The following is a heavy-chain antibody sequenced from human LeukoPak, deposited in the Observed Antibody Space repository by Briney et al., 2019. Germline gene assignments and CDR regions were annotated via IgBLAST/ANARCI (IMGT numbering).Heavy chain of an antibody. CDR2: INHSGST. D-gene: IGHD2-2*01. Sequence: SETLSLTCAVYGGSFRGYYWSWIRQPPGKGLEWIGEINHSGSTNYNPSLKSRVTISVDTSKNQFSLKLSSVTAADTAVYYCARGRRGVVVPAARKNWFDPWGQGTLVTVSS. V-gene: IGHV4-34*01. J-gene: IGHJ5*02. CDR1: GGSFRGYY. CDR3: ARGRRGVVVPAARKNWFDP.